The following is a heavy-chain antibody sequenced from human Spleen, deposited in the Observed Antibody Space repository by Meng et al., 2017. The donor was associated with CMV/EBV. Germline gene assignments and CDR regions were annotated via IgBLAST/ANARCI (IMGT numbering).Heavy chain of an antibody. V-gene: IGHV1-2*07. CDR1: GYTFTGYY. CDR2: INPDSGAT. D-gene: IGHD5-12*01. Sequence: GESLKISCKASGYTFTGYYIHWLRQAPGQGLEWMGWINPDSGATNYAHKSQGRVSMTRDTSVSSVYMEVSRLRSDDTALYYCARTYDIVKYPFDLWGQGTLVTVSS. J-gene: IGHJ3*01. CDR3: ARTYDIVKYPFDL.